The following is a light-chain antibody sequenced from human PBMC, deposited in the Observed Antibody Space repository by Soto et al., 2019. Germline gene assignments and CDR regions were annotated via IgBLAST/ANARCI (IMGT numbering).Light chain of an antibody. CDR1: QSVSSY. V-gene: IGKV3-11*01. CDR2: DAS. J-gene: IGKJ4*01. Sequence: EIVLTQSPATLSLSPGERATLSCRASQSVSSYLAWYQQKPGQAPRLLIYDASNMPTGIPARFSGSGSGTDFTLTISSLEPEDFAVYYCQQRSNWPLTFGRGTKVEIK. CDR3: QQRSNWPLT.